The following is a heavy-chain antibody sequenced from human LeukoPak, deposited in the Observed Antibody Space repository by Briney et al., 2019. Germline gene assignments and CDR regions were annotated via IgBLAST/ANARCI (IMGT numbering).Heavy chain of an antibody. CDR2: FDPEDGET. J-gene: IGHJ4*02. V-gene: IGHV1-24*01. D-gene: IGHD3-10*01. CDR1: GYTLTELS. CDR3: ARGWFGELLYRYYFDY. Sequence: GASVKVSCKVSGYTLTELSMHWVRQAPGKGLEWMGGFDPEDGETIYAQKFQGRVTMTEDTSTDTAYMELSSLRSEDTAVYYCARGWFGELLYRYYFDYWGQGTLVTVSS.